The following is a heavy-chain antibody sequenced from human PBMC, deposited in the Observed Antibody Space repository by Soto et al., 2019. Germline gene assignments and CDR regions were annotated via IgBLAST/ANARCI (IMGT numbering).Heavy chain of an antibody. J-gene: IGHJ4*02. CDR1: GGSISSGDYY. CDR3: ARGSRGSRNYDFWSGYYASDY. CDR2: NYYSGST. Sequence: SETLSLTCTVSGGSISSGDYYWSWIRQPPGKGLEWIGYNYYSGSTYYNPSLKSRVTISVDTSKNQFSLKLSSVTAADTAVYYCARGSRGSRNYDFWSGYYASDYWGQGTLVTVSS. V-gene: IGHV4-30-4*01. D-gene: IGHD3-3*01.